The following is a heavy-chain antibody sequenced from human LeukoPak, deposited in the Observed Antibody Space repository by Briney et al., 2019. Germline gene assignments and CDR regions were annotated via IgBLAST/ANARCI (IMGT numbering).Heavy chain of an antibody. D-gene: IGHD3-22*01. CDR2: IVVGSGNT. CDR1: GFTFTSSA. J-gene: IGHJ4*02. Sequence: SVKVSCKASGFTFTSSAMQWVRQARGQRLEWIGWIVVGSGNTNYAQKFQERVTIARDMSTSTAYMELSSLRSEDTAVCYCAASRRRSGYYPLDYWGQGTLVTVAS. CDR3: AASRRRSGYYPLDY. V-gene: IGHV1-58*02.